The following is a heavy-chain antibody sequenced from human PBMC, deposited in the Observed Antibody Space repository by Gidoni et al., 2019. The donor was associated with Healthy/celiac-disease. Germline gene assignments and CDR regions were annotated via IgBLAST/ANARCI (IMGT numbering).Heavy chain of an antibody. Sequence: EVHLVQSGAEVKKTWESLKISCTASGYIFTSYWIGWVRQMPGKGLEWMGIIYPGDSDTKYSPSFEGQVTISVDKSISTAYLQWSSLKASDTAMYYCARQEWSSRRGAFDSWGQGTLVTVSS. J-gene: IGHJ4*02. V-gene: IGHV5-51*01. D-gene: IGHD2-8*01. CDR3: ARQEWSSRRGAFDS. CDR2: IYPGDSDT. CDR1: GYIFTSYW.